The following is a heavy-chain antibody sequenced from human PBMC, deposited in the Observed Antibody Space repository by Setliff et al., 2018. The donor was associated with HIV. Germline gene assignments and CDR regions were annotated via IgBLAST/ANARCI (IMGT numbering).Heavy chain of an antibody. CDR2: IIPIFKSA. Sequence: PGASVKVSCKVSGDTFNNYGLNWVRQAPGQGLEWMGGIIPIFKSADYAQKFQGRVTITTDESTSTAYMDLSSLKSEDTAIYYCARTSGDAYNYEGAFDVWGQGTLVTVSS. CDR1: GDTFNNYG. D-gene: IGHD5-12*01. J-gene: IGHJ3*01. V-gene: IGHV1-69*05. CDR3: ARTSGDAYNYEGAFDV.